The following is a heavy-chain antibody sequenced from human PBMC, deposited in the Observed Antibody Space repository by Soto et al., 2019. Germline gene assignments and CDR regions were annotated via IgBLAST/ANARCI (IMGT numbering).Heavy chain of an antibody. CDR3: AREPDL. Sequence: QVHLQQWGAGLLKPSETLSLTCTVYGGSFSGYYWSWIRQPPGKGLEWIGEINHSGGTNYNPSLKSRATISVDTSKNHFSLRLTSVTAADTAVYYCAREPDLWGQGTLVTVSS. J-gene: IGHJ4*02. CDR2: INHSGGT. D-gene: IGHD3-3*01. CDR1: GGSFSGYY. V-gene: IGHV4-34*01.